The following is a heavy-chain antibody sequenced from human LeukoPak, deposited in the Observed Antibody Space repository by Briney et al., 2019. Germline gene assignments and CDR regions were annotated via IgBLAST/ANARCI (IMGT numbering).Heavy chain of an antibody. D-gene: IGHD1-26*01. V-gene: IGHV3-30*04. CDR1: GFTFSNYA. Sequence: GGSLRLSCAASGFTFSNYAFHWARQAPGKGLEWVAVISFDGSNRYYADSVKGRFTISRDKYKDTLYLQMNSLRVEDTALYYCVRGRVGATRGGLDSWGQGTLVTVSS. J-gene: IGHJ4*02. CDR3: VRGRVGATRGGLDS. CDR2: ISFDGSNR.